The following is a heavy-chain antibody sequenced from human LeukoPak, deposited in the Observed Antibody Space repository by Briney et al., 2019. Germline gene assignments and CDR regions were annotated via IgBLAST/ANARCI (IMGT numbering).Heavy chain of an antibody. V-gene: IGHV4-34*01. Sequence: SETLSLTCAVYGGSFSGYYWSWIRQPPGKGLEWIGEINHSGSTNYNPSLKSRVTISVDTSKNQFSLKLSSVTAADTAVYYCARGLGSWFDHWGQGTLVTVSS. CDR1: GGSFSGYY. CDR3: ARGLGSWFDH. J-gene: IGHJ5*02. CDR2: INHSGST.